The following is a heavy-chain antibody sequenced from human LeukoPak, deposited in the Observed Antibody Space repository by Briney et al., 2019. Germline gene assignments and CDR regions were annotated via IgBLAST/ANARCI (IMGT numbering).Heavy chain of an antibody. J-gene: IGHJ4*02. Sequence: SETLSLTCAVYGGSFSGYYWSWIRQPPGKGLEWIGEINHSGSTNYNPSLKSRVTISVNTSKNQFSLKLSSVTAADTAVYHCARSIAAAGPGPFDYWGQGTLVIVSS. D-gene: IGHD6-13*01. CDR1: GGSFSGYY. CDR2: INHSGST. CDR3: ARSIAAAGPGPFDY. V-gene: IGHV4-34*01.